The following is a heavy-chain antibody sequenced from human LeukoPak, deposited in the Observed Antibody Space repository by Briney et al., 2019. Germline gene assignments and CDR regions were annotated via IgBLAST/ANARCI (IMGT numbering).Heavy chain of an antibody. V-gene: IGHV4-39*07. J-gene: IGHJ5*02. CDR1: GGSISSSSYY. CDR2: VYYKGNT. CDR3: ARESEQQLGNWFDP. Sequence: PSETLSLTCIVSGGSISSSSYYWGWIRQPPGKGLEWIGSVYYKGNTYYIPSLKSRVTMSVDTSKNQFSLKLSSVTAADTAMYYCARESEQQLGNWFDPWGQGTLVTVSS. D-gene: IGHD6-13*01.